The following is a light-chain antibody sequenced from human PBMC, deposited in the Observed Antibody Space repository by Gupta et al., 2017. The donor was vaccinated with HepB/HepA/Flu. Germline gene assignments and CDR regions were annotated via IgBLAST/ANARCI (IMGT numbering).Light chain of an antibody. CDR1: QSVSSY. V-gene: IGKV3-11*01. Sequence: EIVLTQSPATLSLSPGERATLSCRASQSVSSYLAWYKQKPGQAPRLLIYDASNRATGIPARFSGSGSGTDFTLTISSREPEDFAVYYCQQRSNWLPITFGQGTRLEIK. CDR2: DAS. CDR3: QQRSNWLPIT. J-gene: IGKJ5*01.